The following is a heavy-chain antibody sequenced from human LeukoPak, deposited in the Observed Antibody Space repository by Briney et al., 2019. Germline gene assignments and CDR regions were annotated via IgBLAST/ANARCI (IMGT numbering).Heavy chain of an antibody. V-gene: IGHV3-21*01. Sequence: GGSLRLSCAASGFTFSSYSMNWVRQAPGKGLEWVSSISSSSSYIYHADSVKGRFTISRDNAKNSLYLQMNSLRAEDTAVYYCARGTRFVVEPAAALYYYYGMDVGGQGTTVTVS. D-gene: IGHD2-2*01. J-gene: IGHJ6*02. CDR2: ISSSSSYI. CDR1: GFTFSSYS. CDR3: ARGTRFVVEPAAALYYYYGMDV.